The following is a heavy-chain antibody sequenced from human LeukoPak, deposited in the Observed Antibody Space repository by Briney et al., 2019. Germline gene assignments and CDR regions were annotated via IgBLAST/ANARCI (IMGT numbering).Heavy chain of an antibody. V-gene: IGHV3-49*03. Sequence: GGSLRLSCTTSGFTFGDYAMGWSRQAPGKGLEWVGFISSKAYGGTEHYAASVRGRFTISRDDSKSIAYLQMNSLKIEDTAVYFCSRLRSESYNYWGQGTLVTVSS. CDR1: GFTFGDYA. CDR2: ISSKAYGGTE. CDR3: SRLRSESYNY. J-gene: IGHJ4*02. D-gene: IGHD1-26*01.